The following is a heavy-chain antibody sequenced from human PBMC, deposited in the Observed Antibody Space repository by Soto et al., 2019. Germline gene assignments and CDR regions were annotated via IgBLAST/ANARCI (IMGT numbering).Heavy chain of an antibody. V-gene: IGHV3-23*01. J-gene: IGHJ6*02. CDR2: ISGSGDNT. D-gene: IGHD3-3*01. CDR1: GFTFSNYV. CDR3: AKDGYDFWSGYPPHYYGMDV. Sequence: GGSLRLSCAASGFTFSNYVMSWVRQAPGKGLEWVSSISGSGDNTYYADSVKGRFTISRDNSKNTLYLQMNSLRAEDTAVYYCAKDGYDFWSGYPPHYYGMDVWGQGTTVTVSS.